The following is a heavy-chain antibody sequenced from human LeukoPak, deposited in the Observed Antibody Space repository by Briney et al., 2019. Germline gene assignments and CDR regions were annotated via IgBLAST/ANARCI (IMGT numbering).Heavy chain of an antibody. CDR3: ARESVITIFGVVIFRPLFDY. CDR2: IIPIFGTA. Sequence: SVKVSCKASGGTFSSYAISWVRQAPGQGLEWMGGIIPIFGTANYAQKFQGGVTITTDESTSTAYMELSSLRSEDTAVYYCARESVITIFGVVIFRPLFDYWGQGTLVTVSS. CDR1: GGTFSSYA. V-gene: IGHV1-69*05. J-gene: IGHJ4*02. D-gene: IGHD3-3*01.